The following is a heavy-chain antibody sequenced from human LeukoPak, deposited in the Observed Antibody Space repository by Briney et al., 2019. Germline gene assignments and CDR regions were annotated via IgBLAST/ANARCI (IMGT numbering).Heavy chain of an antibody. CDR1: GGSISSGGYS. V-gene: IGHV4-30-4*07. Sequence: SETLSLTCAVSGGSISSGGYSWSWIRQPPGKGLEWIGYIYYSGSTYYNPSLKSRVTISVDTSKNQFSLKLSSVTAADTAVYYCARDGGYFDWLNWFDPWGQGTLVTVSS. J-gene: IGHJ5*02. CDR3: ARDGGYFDWLNWFDP. CDR2: IYYSGST. D-gene: IGHD3-9*01.